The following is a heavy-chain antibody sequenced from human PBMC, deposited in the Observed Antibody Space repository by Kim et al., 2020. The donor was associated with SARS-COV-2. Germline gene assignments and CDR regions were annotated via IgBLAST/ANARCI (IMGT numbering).Heavy chain of an antibody. Sequence: SETLSLTCTVSGGSISSSSYYWGWIRQPPGKGLEWIGSIYYSGSTYYNPSLKSRVTISVDTSKNQFSLKLTSVTAADTAVYYCARVMVGSSSWYEGAYY. J-gene: IGHJ6*01. V-gene: IGHV4-39*07. CDR3: ARVMVGSSSWYEGAYY. CDR2: IYYSGST. CDR1: GGSISSSSYY. D-gene: IGHD6-13*01.